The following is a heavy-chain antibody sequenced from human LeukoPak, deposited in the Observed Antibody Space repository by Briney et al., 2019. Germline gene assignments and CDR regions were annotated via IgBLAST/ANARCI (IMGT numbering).Heavy chain of an antibody. CDR3: AKDLGVAAADDY. J-gene: IGHJ4*02. CDR2: ISASGGST. V-gene: IGHV3-23*01. D-gene: IGHD6-13*01. Sequence: GGSLRLSCAASGFTFSSSAMSWVRQVPGKGLEWVSGISASGGSTYYADSVKGRFTISRDNSKNTLYLQMNSLRAEDTAVYYCAKDLGVAAADDYWGQGTLVTVSS. CDR1: GFTFSSSA.